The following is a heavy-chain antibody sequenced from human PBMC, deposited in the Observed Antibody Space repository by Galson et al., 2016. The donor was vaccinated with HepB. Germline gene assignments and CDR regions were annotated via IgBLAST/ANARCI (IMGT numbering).Heavy chain of an antibody. D-gene: IGHD1-1*01. J-gene: IGHJ4*02. CDR1: GFSLSSYV. V-gene: IGHV3-23*01. CDR2: ISGGSGNT. Sequence: SLRLSCAASGFSLSSYVMSWVRQAPGKGLQWVSGISGGSGNTNYADSVKGRFTISRDNSKNTLYLQMNSLRAEDTAVYYCTKGYGDYWGQGTLVTVSS. CDR3: TKGYGDY.